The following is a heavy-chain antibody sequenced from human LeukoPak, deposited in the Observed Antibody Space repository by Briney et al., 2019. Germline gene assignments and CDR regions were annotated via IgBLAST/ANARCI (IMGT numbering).Heavy chain of an antibody. CDR3: AKVRRELLGGFDY. D-gene: IGHD1-26*01. CDR2: IYSGGST. V-gene: IGHV3-53*01. CDR1: GFTVSSNY. J-gene: IGHJ4*02. Sequence: GGSLRLSCAASGFTVSSNYMSWVRQAPGKGLEWVSVIYSGGSTYYADSVKGRFTISRDNSKNTLYLQMNSLRAEDTAVYYCAKVRRELLGGFDYWGQGTLVTVSS.